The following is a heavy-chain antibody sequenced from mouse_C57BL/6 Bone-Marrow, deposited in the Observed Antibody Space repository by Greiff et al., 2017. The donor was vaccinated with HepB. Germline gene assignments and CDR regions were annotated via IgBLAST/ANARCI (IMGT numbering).Heavy chain of an antibody. J-gene: IGHJ4*01. V-gene: IGHV14-4*01. CDR2: IDPENGDT. CDR3: TTRLDAMDY. Sequence: VQLQQSGAELVRPGASVKLSCTASGFNIKDDYMHWVKQRPEPGLEWIGWIDPENGDTEYASKFQGKATITADTSSNTAYLQLSSLTSEDTAVYYCTTRLDAMDYWGQGTSVTVSS. CDR1: GFNIKDDY.